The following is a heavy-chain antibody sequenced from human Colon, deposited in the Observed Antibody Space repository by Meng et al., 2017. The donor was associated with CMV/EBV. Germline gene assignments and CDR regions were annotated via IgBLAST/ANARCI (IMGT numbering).Heavy chain of an antibody. D-gene: IGHD1-26*01. CDR1: GFPFNTFD. Sequence: GGSLRLSCAASGFPFNTFDMSWVRQAPGKGLEWVSVIYGRDGSTFYADSVRGRSTISKENSDNRLHLQMNSLRVEDTALYYCTKGAWVDYLGQGTLVTVSS. V-gene: IGHV3-23*01. CDR3: TKGAWVDY. CDR2: IYGRDGST. J-gene: IGHJ4*02.